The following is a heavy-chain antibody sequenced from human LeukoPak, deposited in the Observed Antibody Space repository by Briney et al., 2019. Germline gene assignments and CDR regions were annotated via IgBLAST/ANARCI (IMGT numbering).Heavy chain of an antibody. V-gene: IGHV3-23*01. D-gene: IGHD6-13*01. Sequence: GGFLRLSCAASGFTFSSYGMSWVRQAPGKGLEWVSAISGSGGSTYYADSVKGRFTISRDNSKNTLYLQMNSLRAEDTAVYYCAKRSRIAAAATYYFDYWGQGTLVTVSS. CDR2: ISGSGGST. CDR3: AKRSRIAAAATYYFDY. J-gene: IGHJ4*02. CDR1: GFTFSSYG.